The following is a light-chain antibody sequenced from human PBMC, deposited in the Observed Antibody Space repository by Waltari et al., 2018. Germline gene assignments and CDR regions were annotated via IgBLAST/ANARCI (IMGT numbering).Light chain of an antibody. CDR2: SHD. V-gene: IGLV1-44*01. CDR3: ASWDDSLNGLI. CDR1: NSNIGSFT. J-gene: IGLJ2*01. Sequence: QSVLTQPPSASGTPGQRVTISCSGSNSNIGSFTVNWYEHRPGTAPNLLLYSHDQRPSGVPDRFSGSKAGTSASLAITGLHSEDEADYYCASWDDSLNGLIFGAGTKLTVL.